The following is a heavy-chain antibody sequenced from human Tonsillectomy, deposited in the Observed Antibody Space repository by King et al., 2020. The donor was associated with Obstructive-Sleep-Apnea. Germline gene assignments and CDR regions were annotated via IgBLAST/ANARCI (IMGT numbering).Heavy chain of an antibody. D-gene: IGHD3-16*02. CDR3: ARESTPPYDYVWGSYLQDAFDI. V-gene: IGHV4-39*07. J-gene: IGHJ3*02. CDR1: GGSISSSSYY. CDR2: IYYSGST. Sequence: QLQESGPGLVKPSETLSLTCTVSGGSISSSSYYWGWIRQPPGKGLEWIGSIYYSGSTYYNPSLKSRVTISVDTSKNQFSLKLSSVTAADTAVYYCARESTPPYDYVWGSYLQDAFDIWGQGTMVTVSS.